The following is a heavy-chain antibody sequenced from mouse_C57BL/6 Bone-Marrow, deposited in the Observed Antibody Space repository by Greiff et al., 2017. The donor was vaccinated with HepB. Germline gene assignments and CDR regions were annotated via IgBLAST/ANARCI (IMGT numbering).Heavy chain of an antibody. CDR3: ARPTTVVAPDY. CDR2: ISSGGSYT. Sequence: DVMLVESGGDLVKPGGSLKLSCAASGFTFSSYGMSWVRQTPDKRLEWVATISSGGSYTYYPDSVKGRFTISRDNAKNTLYLQMSSLKSEDTAMYYCARPTTVVAPDYWGQGTTLTVSS. D-gene: IGHD1-1*01. V-gene: IGHV5-6*02. CDR1: GFTFSSYG. J-gene: IGHJ2*01.